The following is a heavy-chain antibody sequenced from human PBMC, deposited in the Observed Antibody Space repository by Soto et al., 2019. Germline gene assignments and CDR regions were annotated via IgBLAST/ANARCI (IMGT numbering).Heavy chain of an antibody. CDR1: GGTFSSYA. V-gene: IGHV1-69*12. D-gene: IGHD3-22*01. CDR2: IIPIFGTA. J-gene: IGHJ4*02. CDR3: ASHYDSSGYYYRGLDY. Sequence: QVQLVQSGAEVKKPGSSVKVSCKASGGTFSSYAISWVRQAPGQGLEWMGGIIPIFGTADYAQKFQGRVTITADESTSTRSMELSGLRAEDTAVYYCASHYDSSGYYYRGLDYWGQGTLVTVSS.